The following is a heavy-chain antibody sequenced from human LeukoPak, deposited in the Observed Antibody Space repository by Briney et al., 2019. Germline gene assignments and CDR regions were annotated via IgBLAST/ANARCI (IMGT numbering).Heavy chain of an antibody. CDR3: ARDVGDQKNF. D-gene: IGHD2-21*02. J-gene: IGHJ4*02. CDR1: GFTVSSNY. CDR2: IYSRGST. V-gene: IGHV3-66*01. Sequence: GGSLRLSCAVSGFTVSSNYIVWVRQAPGKGLEWVSVIYSRGSTYYVDSVKGRFTISRDNSKITLYLQMNSLRAEDTAVYYCARDVGDQKNFWGQGTLVTVSS.